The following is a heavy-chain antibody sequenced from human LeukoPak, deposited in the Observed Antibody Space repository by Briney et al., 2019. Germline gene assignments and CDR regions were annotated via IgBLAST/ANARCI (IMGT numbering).Heavy chain of an antibody. Sequence: GGSLRLSCAASGFTFSSYSMNWVRQAPGKGLEWVSSISSSSSYIYYADSVKGRFTISRDNAKNSLYLQMNSLRAEDTAVYYCARVSVNDISDYWGQGTLVTVSS. CDR2: ISSSSSYI. CDR1: GFTFSSYS. D-gene: IGHD3-9*01. J-gene: IGHJ4*02. V-gene: IGHV3-21*01. CDR3: ARVSVNDISDY.